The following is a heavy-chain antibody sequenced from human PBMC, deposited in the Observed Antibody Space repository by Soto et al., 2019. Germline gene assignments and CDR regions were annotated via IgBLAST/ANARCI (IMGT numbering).Heavy chain of an antibody. Sequence: SDTLSLTCTVSGGSISSSSYYWGWIRQPPGKGLEWIGSIYYSGSTYYNPSLKSRVTISVDTSKNQFSLKLSSVTAADTAVYYCASGWGYYDILTGAERQYFQHWGQGTLVTVS. CDR2: IYYSGST. D-gene: IGHD3-9*01. CDR1: GGSISSSSYY. V-gene: IGHV4-39*01. J-gene: IGHJ1*01. CDR3: ASGWGYYDILTGAERQYFQH.